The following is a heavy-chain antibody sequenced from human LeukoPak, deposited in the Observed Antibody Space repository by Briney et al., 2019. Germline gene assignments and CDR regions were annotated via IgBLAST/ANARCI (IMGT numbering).Heavy chain of an antibody. V-gene: IGHV3-23*01. CDR1: GFTFSDYA. CDR2: LSGSGAGT. Sequence: GRSLRLSCAASGFTFSDYALGWDRQAPGRGLEWVATLSGSGAGTYYSDSVQGRFTISRDNSKRTLFLQMNSLRAEDTAFYYCAKAELGVDTFFDYWGQGTLVTVSS. J-gene: IGHJ4*02. CDR3: AKAELGVDTFFDY. D-gene: IGHD3-3*01.